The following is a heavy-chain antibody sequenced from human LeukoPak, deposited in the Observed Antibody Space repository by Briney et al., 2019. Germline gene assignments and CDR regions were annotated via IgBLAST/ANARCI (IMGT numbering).Heavy chain of an antibody. Sequence: SETLSLTCTVSGGSISSHYWSWIRQPPGKGLEWIGYIYYSGSTNYNPSLKSRVTISVDTSKNQFSLKLSSVTAADTAVYYCAREGYCGYDSYYYYYMDVWGKGTTVTVSS. J-gene: IGHJ6*03. CDR2: IYYSGST. CDR1: GGSISSHY. V-gene: IGHV4-59*11. D-gene: IGHD5-12*01. CDR3: AREGYCGYDSYYYYYMDV.